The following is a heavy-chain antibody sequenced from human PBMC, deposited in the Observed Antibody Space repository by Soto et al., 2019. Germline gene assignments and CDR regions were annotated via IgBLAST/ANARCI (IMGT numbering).Heavy chain of an antibody. J-gene: IGHJ4*02. CDR3: ARVGYYDSSGYYYFDY. CDR2: IYHSGST. CDR1: GGSISSYY. D-gene: IGHD3-22*01. Sequence: SETLSLTCTVSGGSISSYYWSWIRQPPGKGLEWIGYIYHSGSTNYNPSLKSQVTISVDTSKNQFSLKLTSVTAADTAVYYCARVGYYDSSGYYYFDYWGQGTLVTVSS. V-gene: IGHV4-59*01.